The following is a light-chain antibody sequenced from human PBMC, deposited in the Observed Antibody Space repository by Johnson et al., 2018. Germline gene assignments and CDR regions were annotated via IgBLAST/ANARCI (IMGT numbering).Light chain of an antibody. CDR1: SSNIGNNY. CDR2: ENN. V-gene: IGLV1-51*02. J-gene: IGLJ1*01. CDR3: GTWDSSLSAGNV. Sequence: SVLTQPPSVSAAPGQKVTISCSGSSSNIGNNYVSWYQQLPGTAPKLLVYENNKRPSGIPDRFSGSKSGTSATLGITGLQTGDEADNYCGTWDSSLSAGNVFATGTKVTVL.